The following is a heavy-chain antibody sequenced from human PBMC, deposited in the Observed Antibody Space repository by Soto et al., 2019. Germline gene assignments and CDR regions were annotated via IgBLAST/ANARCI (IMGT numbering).Heavy chain of an antibody. CDR3: ARVRGSPKPSGMIFDI. CDR1: GFTFSSYW. CDR2: IKQDGSEK. J-gene: IGHJ3*02. D-gene: IGHD1-26*01. V-gene: IGHV3-7*03. Sequence: PGGSLRLSCAASGFTFSSYWMSWVRQAPGKGLEWVANIKQDGSEKYYVDSVKGRFTISRDNAKNSLYLQMNSLRAEDTAVYYCARVRGSPKPSGMIFDIWGQGTMVTVSS.